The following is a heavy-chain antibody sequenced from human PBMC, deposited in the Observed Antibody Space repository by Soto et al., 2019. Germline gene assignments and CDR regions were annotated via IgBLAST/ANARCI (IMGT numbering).Heavy chain of an antibody. J-gene: IGHJ3*02. CDR1: GFNFISYA. CDR3: AHPRGYGVFDAVDI. CDR2: INSGGEST. D-gene: IGHD4-17*01. Sequence: LRLSCAASGFNFISYAMNWVRQAPGKGLEWVSAINSGGESTFYAESVRGRFTISRDNSLNTLYLHMRSLRPEDTAVYYCAHPRGYGVFDAVDIWGQGTMVTVSS. V-gene: IGHV3-23*01.